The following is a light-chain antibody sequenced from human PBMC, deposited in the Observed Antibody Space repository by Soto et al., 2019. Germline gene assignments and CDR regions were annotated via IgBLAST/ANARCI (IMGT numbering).Light chain of an antibody. CDR1: SGHSSYA. V-gene: IGLV4-69*01. J-gene: IGLJ3*02. CDR2: LNSDGSH. CDR3: QTWGTGIHWV. Sequence: QSVLTQSPSASASLGASVKLTCTLSSGHSSYAIAWHQQQPEKGPRYLMKLNSDGSHSKGDGIPDRFSGSSFGAERYLTISSLQSEDEADYYCQTWGTGIHWVFGGGTKLTVL.